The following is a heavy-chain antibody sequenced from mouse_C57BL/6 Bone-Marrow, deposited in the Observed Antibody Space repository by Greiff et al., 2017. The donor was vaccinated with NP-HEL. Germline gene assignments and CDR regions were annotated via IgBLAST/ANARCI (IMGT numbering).Heavy chain of an antibody. Sequence: VKLMESGAELARPGASVKLSCKASGYTFTSYGISWVKQRTGQGLEWIGEIYPRSGNTYYNEKFKGKATLTADKSSSTAYMELRSLASEDSAVYFCAGGLLQAMDYGGQGTSVTVSA. V-gene: IGHV1-81*01. CDR1: GYTFTSYG. J-gene: IGHJ4*01. CDR3: AGGLLQAMDY. D-gene: IGHD2-3*01. CDR2: IYPRSGNT.